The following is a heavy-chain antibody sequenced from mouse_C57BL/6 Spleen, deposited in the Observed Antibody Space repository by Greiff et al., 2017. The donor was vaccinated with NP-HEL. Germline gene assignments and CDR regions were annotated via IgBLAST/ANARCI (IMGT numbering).Heavy chain of an antibody. D-gene: IGHD1-1*01. CDR1: GYTFTDYY. CDR2: INPKNGGT. CDR3: ARRVYYYGSSP. J-gene: IGHJ4*01. Sequence: VQLPQSGPELVKPGASVKISCKASGYTFTDYYLNWVEQSHGKSLEWIGDINPKNGGTSYNQKFKGKATLTVDKSSSTAYMELRSLTSEDSAVYYCARRVYYYGSSPWGQGTSVTVSS. V-gene: IGHV1-26*01.